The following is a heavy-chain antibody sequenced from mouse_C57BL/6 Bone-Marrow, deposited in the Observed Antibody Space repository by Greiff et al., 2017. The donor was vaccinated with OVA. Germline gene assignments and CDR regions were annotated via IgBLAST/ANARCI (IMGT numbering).Heavy chain of an antibody. Sequence: QVQLQQSGAELVRPGASVTLSCKASGYTFTDYEMHWVKQTPVHGLEWIGAIDPETGGTAYNQKFKGKAILTADTSYSTAYSERRSLTTKNSAVYYCTPGYYSTSYGAMDYWGQGTSVTVSS. V-gene: IGHV1-15*01. CDR1: GYTFTDYE. D-gene: IGHD1-1*01. CDR2: IDPETGGT. J-gene: IGHJ4*01. CDR3: TPGYYSTSYGAMDY.